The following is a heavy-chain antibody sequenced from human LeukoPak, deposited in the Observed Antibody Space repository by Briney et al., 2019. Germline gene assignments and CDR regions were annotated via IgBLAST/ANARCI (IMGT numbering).Heavy chain of an antibody. CDR1: GGSIRSYY. CDR2: IYYSGST. D-gene: IGHD3-3*01. J-gene: IGHJ6*02. Sequence: KTSETLSLTCTVSGGSIRSYYWSWIRQHPGKGLEWIGYIYYSGSTYYNPSLKSRVTISVDTSKNQFSLKLSSVTAADTAVYYCAREEPLYDFWSGYYTPYWYYGMDVWGQGTTVTVSS. CDR3: AREEPLYDFWSGYYTPYWYYGMDV. V-gene: IGHV4-31*03.